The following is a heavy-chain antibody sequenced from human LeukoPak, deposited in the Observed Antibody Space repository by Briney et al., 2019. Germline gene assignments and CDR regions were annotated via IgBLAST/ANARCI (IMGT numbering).Heavy chain of an antibody. D-gene: IGHD6-19*01. CDR2: IYYSGST. CDR1: GGSISSYY. J-gene: IGHJ2*01. V-gene: IGHV4-59*01. CDR3: ARVYSSGWYADWYFDL. Sequence: PSETLSLTCTVSGGSISSYYWSWIRQPPGKGLEWIGYIYYSGSTNYNPSLKSRVTISVDTSKNQFFLKLSSVTAADTAVYYCARVYSSGWYADWYFDLWGRGTLVTVSS.